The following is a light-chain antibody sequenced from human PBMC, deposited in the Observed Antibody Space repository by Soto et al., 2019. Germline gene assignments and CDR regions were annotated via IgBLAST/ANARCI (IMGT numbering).Light chain of an antibody. V-gene: IGKV3-15*01. CDR1: QSVSSN. J-gene: IGKJ1*01. CDR3: QQYNNWPPWT. Sequence: EIVMTQSPATLSVSPGERATLSCRAGQSVSSNLAWYQQKPGQVPRLLIYGASTRATGIPARFSGSGSGTEFTLTISSLQSEDFAVYYCQQYNNWPPWTFGQGTKVDIK. CDR2: GAS.